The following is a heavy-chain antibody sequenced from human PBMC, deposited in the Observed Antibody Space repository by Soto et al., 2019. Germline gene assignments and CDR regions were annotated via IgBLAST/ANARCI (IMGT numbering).Heavy chain of an antibody. CDR3: AQSVFP. V-gene: IGHV4-31*03. J-gene: IGHJ5*02. CDR1: GGSISSGGYY. CDR2: SYYSGST. Sequence: QVQLPESGPGLVKPSQTLFLTCTVSGGSISSGGYYWHWIRQHPRKGLEWLGYSYYSGSTYNNPSLKRRVSMSVDTSKNQSSPKLSSVTAADTAVSYCAQSVFPWGQGTLVTVSS.